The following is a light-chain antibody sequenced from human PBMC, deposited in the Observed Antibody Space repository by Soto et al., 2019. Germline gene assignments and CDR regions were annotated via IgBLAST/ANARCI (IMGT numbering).Light chain of an antibody. CDR1: QSVSSW. CDR2: DAS. CDR3: QQYISFPKT. Sequence: DIQMTQSPPTLPAFVGDTVTITCRASQSVSSWLAWYQQKPGTAPNLLIYDASSLASGVPSRFSGSGSGTIFTLTIRSLQPDDFATYYCQQYISFPKTFGQGTKV. V-gene: IGKV1-5*01. J-gene: IGKJ1*01.